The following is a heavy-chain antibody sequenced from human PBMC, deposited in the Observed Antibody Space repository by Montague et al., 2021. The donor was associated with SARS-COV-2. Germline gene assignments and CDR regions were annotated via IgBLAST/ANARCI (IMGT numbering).Heavy chain of an antibody. V-gene: IGHV4-59*08. J-gene: IGHJ4*02. D-gene: IGHD2-15*01. CDR3: ARHYSATLPAVY. Sequence: SETLSLTCTVSGGSISSFYWSWFRQPPGKGLEWIGYISDSGSTNYNPSLTSRATMSVDTSKNQFSLKVNSVTAADTAVYYCARHYSATLPAVYGGQGTLVTVSS. CDR2: ISDSGST. CDR1: GGSISSFY.